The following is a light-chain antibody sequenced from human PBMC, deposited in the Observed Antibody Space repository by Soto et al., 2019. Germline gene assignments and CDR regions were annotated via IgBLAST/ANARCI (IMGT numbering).Light chain of an antibody. J-gene: IGKJ1*01. CDR3: QQRSNWPPWT. V-gene: IGKV3-11*01. Sequence: EIVLTQSPGTLSLSPGERATLSCRASETVNSNYLAWYQQKRGQAPRLLIYDASNRATGIPARFSGSGSGTDFTLTISSLEPEDFAVYYCQQRSNWPPWTFGQGTKVDIK. CDR1: ETVNSNY. CDR2: DAS.